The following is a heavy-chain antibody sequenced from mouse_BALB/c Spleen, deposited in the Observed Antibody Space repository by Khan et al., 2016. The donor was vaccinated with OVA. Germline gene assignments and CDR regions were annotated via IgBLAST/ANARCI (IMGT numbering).Heavy chain of an antibody. Sequence: EVQLQESGPGLVKPSQSLSLTCTVTGYSITSDYAWNWIRQFPGNKLEWMGYISYSGRTSYNPSLKSRISITRDTSKNPFFLQLNSVTTEDTATYDGARAVTITTVVATDFDYWGQGTTLTVSS. CDR1: GYSITSDYA. CDR3: ARAVTITTVVATDFDY. D-gene: IGHD1-1*01. CDR2: ISYSGRT. V-gene: IGHV3-2*02. J-gene: IGHJ2*01.